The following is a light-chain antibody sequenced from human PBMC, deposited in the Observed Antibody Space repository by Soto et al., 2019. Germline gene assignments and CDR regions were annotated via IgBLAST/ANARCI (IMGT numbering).Light chain of an antibody. J-gene: IGKJ5*01. CDR2: AAS. CDR1: QSSSSY. CDR3: HQCYRTPIT. Sequence: THLTQSPSSMSASVGDRVTITCRASQSSSSYLNWYQQKPGKAPKLLIYAASSLQSGVPSRVIGSGSGTNFTLTVSSLQPEDFATYYCHQCYRTPITFGQGTRLEIK. V-gene: IGKV1-39*01.